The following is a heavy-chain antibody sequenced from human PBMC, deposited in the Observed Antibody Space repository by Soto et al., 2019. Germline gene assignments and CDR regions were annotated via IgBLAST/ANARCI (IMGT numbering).Heavy chain of an antibody. J-gene: IGHJ4*01. V-gene: IGHV5-51*01. CDR1: GYRFTSYW. CDR2: IYPGDSDT. Sequence: PGESLKISCKGSGYRFTSYWIGWVRQMPGKGLEGVGVIYPGDSDTRYSPPFEGQVTISTDNSITTAYLQWSSLKASDTGTYYCARGDWYNDILTGYFPYHFDYWRHGTLVTVSS. D-gene: IGHD3-9*01. CDR3: ARGDWYNDILTGYFPYHFDY.